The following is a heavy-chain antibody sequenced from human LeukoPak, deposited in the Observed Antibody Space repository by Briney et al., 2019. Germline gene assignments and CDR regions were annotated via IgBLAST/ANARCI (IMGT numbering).Heavy chain of an antibody. J-gene: IGHJ4*02. CDR3: ARGNYHNSGSLDY. V-gene: IGHV3-33*01. Sequence: GGSLRLSCAASGFTFSSYNIHWVRQAPGKGLEWVAVVWYDGSEKYYADSVKGRFTVSRDNSKNTLYHQMNGLRAEDTAVYYCARGNYHNSGSLDYWGQGTLVTVSS. CDR1: GFTFSSYN. CDR2: VWYDGSEK. D-gene: IGHD3-10*01.